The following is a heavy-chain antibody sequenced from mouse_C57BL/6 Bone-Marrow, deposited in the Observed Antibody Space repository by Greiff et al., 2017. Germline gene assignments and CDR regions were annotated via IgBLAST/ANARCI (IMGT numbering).Heavy chain of an antibody. CDR1: GYTFTSYD. CDR2: IYSRAGST. Sequence: VKLQESGPELVQPGASVKLSCKASGYTFTSYDINWVKQTPGQGLEWIGWIYSRAGSTKYNEKFKGKVTLTVDTSSRTAYMKINSLTSEDSAVYFCAGIVTTYWGQGTTRTVSS. CDR3: AGIVTTY. D-gene: IGHD2-12*01. J-gene: IGHJ2*01. V-gene: IGHV1-85*01.